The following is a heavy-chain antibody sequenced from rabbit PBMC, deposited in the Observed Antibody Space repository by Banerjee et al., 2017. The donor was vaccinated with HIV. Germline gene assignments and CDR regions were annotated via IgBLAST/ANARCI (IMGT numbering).Heavy chain of an antibody. J-gene: IGHJ4*01. CDR1: GFDFSSGYW. Sequence: QEQLVESGGGLVKPEGSLTLTCKASGFDFSSGYWICWVRQAPGKRPEWIACIYTGSSGSTYYASWVNGRFSISKTSSTTVTLQMTSLTAADTATYFCARGNYDGYGYGLFGLWGPGTLVTVS. V-gene: IGHV1S45*01. CDR2: IYTGSSGST. D-gene: IGHD6-1*01. CDR3: ARGNYDGYGYGLFGL.